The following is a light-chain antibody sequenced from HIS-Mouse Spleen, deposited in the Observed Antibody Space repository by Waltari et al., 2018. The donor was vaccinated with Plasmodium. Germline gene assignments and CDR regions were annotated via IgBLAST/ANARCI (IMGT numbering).Light chain of an antibody. Sequence: QSALTQPRPVSGSPGQSVTISCPGTRRNVGGYKHVSWYQQHPGTAPKLMIYDVSIRPSGVPVRFSGSKSGNTASLTISGLQAEDEADYYCCSYAGSYTWVFGGGTKLTVL. J-gene: IGLJ2*01. CDR3: CSYAGSYTWV. CDR1: RRNVGGYKH. V-gene: IGLV2-11*02. CDR2: DVS.